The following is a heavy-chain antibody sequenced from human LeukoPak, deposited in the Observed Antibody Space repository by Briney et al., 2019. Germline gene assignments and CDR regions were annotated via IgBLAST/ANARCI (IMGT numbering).Heavy chain of an antibody. V-gene: IGHV1-2*02. Sequence: ASVKVSCKASGYTFTGYYMHWVRQAPGQGLEWMGWINPNSGGTNYAQKFQGRVMMTRDTSISTAYMELSRLRSDDTAVYYCARYFEYCSGGSCLKMNAFDIWGQGTIVTVSS. CDR2: INPNSGGT. CDR3: ARYFEYCSGGSCLKMNAFDI. D-gene: IGHD2-15*01. J-gene: IGHJ3*02. CDR1: GYTFTGYY.